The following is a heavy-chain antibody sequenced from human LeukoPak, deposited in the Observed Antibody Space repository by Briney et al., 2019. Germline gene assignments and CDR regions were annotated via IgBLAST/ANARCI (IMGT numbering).Heavy chain of an antibody. V-gene: IGHV4-59*01. CDR3: ARALRRNIGSGWYRLDY. CDR1: GGSISSYY. D-gene: IGHD6-19*01. Sequence: SETLSLTCTVSGGSISSYYWSWLRQPPGKGLEWIGYIYYSGSTNYNPSLKSRVTISVDTSKNQFSLKLSSVTAADTAVYYCARALRRNIGSGWYRLDYWGQGTLVTVSS. J-gene: IGHJ4*02. CDR2: IYYSGST.